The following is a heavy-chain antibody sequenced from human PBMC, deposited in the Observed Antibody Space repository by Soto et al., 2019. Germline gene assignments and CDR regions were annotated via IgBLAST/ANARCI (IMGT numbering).Heavy chain of an antibody. V-gene: IGHV1-18*01. CDR1: GYTFTSYG. Sequence: ASVKVSCKASGYTFTSYGISWVRQAPGQGLEWMGWISAYNGNTNYAQKLQGRVTMTTDTSTSTAYMELRGLRSDDTAVYYCAREMLYSSSWSLDYWGQGTLVTVSS. CDR2: ISAYNGNT. CDR3: AREMLYSSSWSLDY. D-gene: IGHD6-13*01. J-gene: IGHJ4*02.